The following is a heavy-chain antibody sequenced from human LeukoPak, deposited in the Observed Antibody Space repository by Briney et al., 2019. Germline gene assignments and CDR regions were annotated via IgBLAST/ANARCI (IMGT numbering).Heavy chain of an antibody. CDR1: GFTFSDAW. J-gene: IGHJ4*02. D-gene: IGHD3-10*01. CDR2: IRSNSAGGTA. Sequence: GGSLRLSCAGSGFTFSDAWMCWVRQAPGKGLEWIGHIRSNSAGGTAAYAAIVKGRFSISRHESENTLLLQMNSLKSEDTAVYYCCTEYYGSANFNFWGQGTLVTVSS. V-gene: IGHV3-15*01. CDR3: CTEYYGSANFNF.